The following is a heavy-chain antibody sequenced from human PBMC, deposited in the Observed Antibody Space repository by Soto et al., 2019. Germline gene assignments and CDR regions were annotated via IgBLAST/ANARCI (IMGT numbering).Heavy chain of an antibody. CDR1: GYTFTSYD. J-gene: IGHJ6*02. CDR3: ARWPDGYYYYGMDV. V-gene: IGHV1-8*01. CDR2: MNPNSGNT. Sequence: QVQLVQSGAEVKKPGASVKVSCKASGYTFTSYDINWVRQATGQGLEWMGWMNPNSGNTGYAQKFQGRVTMPRNISISTAYMDLSSLRSEDTAVYYCARWPDGYYYYGMDVWGQGTTVTVSS.